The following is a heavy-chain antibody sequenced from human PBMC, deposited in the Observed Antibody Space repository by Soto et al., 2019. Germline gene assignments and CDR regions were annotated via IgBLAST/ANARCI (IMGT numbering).Heavy chain of an antibody. CDR3: ARAPAMGVSSCYGLDV. CDR1: GFTVSSNY. D-gene: IGHD5-18*01. V-gene: IGHV3-66*01. CDR2: IYSGGST. J-gene: IGHJ6*02. Sequence: EVQLVESGGGLVQPGGSLRLSCAASGFTVSSNYMSWVRQAPAKGLEWVSVIYSGGSTYYADSVKGRFTISRDNSKNTVDRQMNSLRADGTAVYFCARAPAMGVSSCYGLDVWGQGTTVTPSS.